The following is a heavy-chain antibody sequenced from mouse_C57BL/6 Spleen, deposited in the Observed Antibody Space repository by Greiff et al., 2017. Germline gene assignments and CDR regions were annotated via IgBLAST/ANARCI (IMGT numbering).Heavy chain of an antibody. Sequence: EVKLMESGGGLVKPGGSLKLSCAASGFTFSSYAMSWVRQTPEKRLEWVATISDGGSYTYYPDNVKGRFTISRDNAKNNLYLQMSQLKSEDTAMYYCARDLLTGLFDYWGQGTTLTVSS. J-gene: IGHJ2*01. D-gene: IGHD4-1*01. CDR3: ARDLLTGLFDY. CDR1: GFTFSSYA. V-gene: IGHV5-4*01. CDR2: ISDGGSYT.